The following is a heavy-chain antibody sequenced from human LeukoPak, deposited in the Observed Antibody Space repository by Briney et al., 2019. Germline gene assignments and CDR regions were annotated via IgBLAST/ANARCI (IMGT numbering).Heavy chain of an antibody. CDR2: TYYRSKWYN. CDR3: ARECEGCGWPFDY. D-gene: IGHD6-19*01. J-gene: IGHJ4*02. Sequence: SQTLSLTCAISGDSVSSNSATWNWIRQSPSRGLEWLGRTYYRSKWYNDYAVSARSRITINPDTSKNQFSLQLKSVTPDDTAVYYCARECEGCGWPFDYWGQGTLVTVSS. V-gene: IGHV6-1*01. CDR1: GDSVSSNSAT.